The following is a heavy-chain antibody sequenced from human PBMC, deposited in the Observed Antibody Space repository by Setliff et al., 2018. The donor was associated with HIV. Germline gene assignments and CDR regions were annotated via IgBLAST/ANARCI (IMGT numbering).Heavy chain of an antibody. CDR3: SNWNTTVDADS. J-gene: IGHJ4*02. Sequence: SETLSLTCAVYGGSVSGHYWGWFRQPPGKGLEWIGEITPTGDTNYIPSLKSRVAMSLDTSKNQFSLKLRPVTAADTAVYYCSNWNTTVDADSWGQGTLVTVSS. D-gene: IGHD1-1*01. CDR1: GGSVSGHY. V-gene: IGHV4-34*01. CDR2: ITPTGDT.